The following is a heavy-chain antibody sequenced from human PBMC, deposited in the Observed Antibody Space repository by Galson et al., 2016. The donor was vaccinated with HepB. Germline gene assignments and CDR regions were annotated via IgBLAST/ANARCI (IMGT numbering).Heavy chain of an antibody. CDR2: IIPIFRTA. CDR1: GGTFKNSG. Sequence: SVKVSCKASGGTFKNSGISWVRQAPGQGLEWMGGIIPIFRTAHYAQNFQGTVTITADEFTSTAYLELASLRSEDTAVYYCARANRMFQGDIRPYYYYYGMDVWGQGTTVTVS. CDR3: ARANRMFQGDIRPYYYYYGMDV. J-gene: IGHJ6*02. D-gene: IGHD2/OR15-2a*01. V-gene: IGHV1-69*13.